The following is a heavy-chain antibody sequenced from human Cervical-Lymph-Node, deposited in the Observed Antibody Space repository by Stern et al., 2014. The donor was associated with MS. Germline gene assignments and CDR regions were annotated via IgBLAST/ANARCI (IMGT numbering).Heavy chain of an antibody. J-gene: IGHJ6*02. Sequence: QVQLVQSGAEVKKPGASVKVSCKASGYTFTSYGISWVRQAPGQGLVWMGWVSAYNGNTNYAQKLQGRVSMTTDTSTCTAYMELRSLRSDDTAVYYCARDTVTHVRLGGMDVWGQGTTVTVSS. CDR3: ARDTVTHVRLGGMDV. CDR2: VSAYNGNT. CDR1: GYTFTSYG. D-gene: IGHD4-11*01. V-gene: IGHV1-18*04.